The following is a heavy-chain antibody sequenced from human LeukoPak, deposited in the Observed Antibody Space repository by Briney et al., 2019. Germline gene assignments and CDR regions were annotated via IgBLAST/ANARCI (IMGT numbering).Heavy chain of an antibody. CDR3: AKVFPRVITLDY. CDR2: ISGSGGST. J-gene: IGHJ4*02. V-gene: IGHV3-23*01. CDR1: GFTFNSYA. D-gene: IGHD4-23*01. Sequence: GGSLRLSCAASGFTFNSYAMSWVRQAPGKGLEWVSGISGSGGSTYYTDSVKGRFTISRDNSRNTLYLQMNSLTAEDTAIYYCAKVFPRVITLDYWGQGTLVIVSS.